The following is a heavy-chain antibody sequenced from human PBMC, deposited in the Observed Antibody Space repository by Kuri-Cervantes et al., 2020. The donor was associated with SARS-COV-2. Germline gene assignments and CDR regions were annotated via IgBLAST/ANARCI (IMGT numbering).Heavy chain of an antibody. J-gene: IGHJ5*02. CDR3: ATGPPYCSSTSCYTNWFDP. Sequence: SVKVSCKASGGTFSSYAISWVRQAPGQGLEWMGGIIPIFGTANYAQKFQGRVTMTEDTSTDTAYMELSSLRSEDTAVYYCATGPPYCSSTSCYTNWFDPWGQGTLVTVSS. V-gene: IGHV1-69*06. CDR1: GGTFSSYA. D-gene: IGHD2-2*02. CDR2: IIPIFGTA.